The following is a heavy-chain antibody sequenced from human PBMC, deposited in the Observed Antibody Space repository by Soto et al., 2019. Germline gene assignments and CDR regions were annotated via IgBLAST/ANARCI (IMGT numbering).Heavy chain of an antibody. Sequence: ASETLSLTCIVSGGSISSSSYYWGWIRQPPGKGLEWIGSIYYSGSTYYNPSLKSRVTISVDTSKNQFSLKLSSVTAADTAVYYCARLANGAAAFDYWGQGTLVTVSS. CDR1: GGSISSSSYY. CDR2: IYYSGST. D-gene: IGHD6-13*01. V-gene: IGHV4-39*01. J-gene: IGHJ4*02. CDR3: ARLANGAAAFDY.